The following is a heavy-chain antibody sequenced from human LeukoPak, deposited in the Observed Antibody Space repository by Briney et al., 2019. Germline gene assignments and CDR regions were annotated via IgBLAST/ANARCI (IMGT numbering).Heavy chain of an antibody. D-gene: IGHD5-18*01. V-gene: IGHV1-46*03. J-gene: IGHJ1*01. CDR2: INPSGGST. Sequence: ASVKVSCKASGYTFTSYYMHWVRQAAGQGLEWMGIINPSGGSTSYAQKFQGRVTMTRDTSTSTVYMELSSLRSEDTAVYYCARDTAMGYFQHWGQGTLVTVSS. CDR1: GYTFTSYY. CDR3: ARDTAMGYFQH.